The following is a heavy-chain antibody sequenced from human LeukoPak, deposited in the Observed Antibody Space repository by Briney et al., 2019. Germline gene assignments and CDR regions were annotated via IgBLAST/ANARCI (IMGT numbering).Heavy chain of an antibody. D-gene: IGHD1-26*01. V-gene: IGHV4-30-2*01. J-gene: IGHJ3*02. CDR3: ARGSGSYSDAFDI. CDR1: GGSISSGGYS. CDR2: IYHSGST. Sequence: SETLSLTCTVSGGSISSGGYSWSWIRQPPGKGLEWIGYIYHSGSTYYNPSLKSRVTISVDRSKNQSSLKLSSVTAADTAVYHCARGSGSYSDAFDIWGQGTMVTVSS.